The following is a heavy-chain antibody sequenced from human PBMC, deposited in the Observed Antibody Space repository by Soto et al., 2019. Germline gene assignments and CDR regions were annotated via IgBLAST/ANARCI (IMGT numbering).Heavy chain of an antibody. Sequence: GESLKISCKGSGYSFTSYWISWVRQMPGKGLEWMGRIDPSDSYTNYSPSFQGHVTISADKSISTAYLQWSSLKASDTAMYYCARQYCSGGSCYYYYGMDVWGQGTTVTV. CDR3: ARQYCSGGSCYYYYGMDV. V-gene: IGHV5-10-1*01. CDR2: IDPSDSYT. J-gene: IGHJ6*02. D-gene: IGHD2-15*01. CDR1: GYSFTSYW.